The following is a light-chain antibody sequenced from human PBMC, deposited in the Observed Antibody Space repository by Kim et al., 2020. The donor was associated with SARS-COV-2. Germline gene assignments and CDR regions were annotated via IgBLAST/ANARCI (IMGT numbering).Light chain of an antibody. Sequence: LSPGERATLSCRANQRISSIYLAWYQHKPGQSPRLLIHDASNRATGIPDRFSGSGSGTDFTLTISRLEPEDFAVYYCHQYIRSPYSFGQGTKLEI. V-gene: IGKV3-20*01. J-gene: IGKJ2*03. CDR2: DAS. CDR3: HQYIRSPYS. CDR1: QRISSIY.